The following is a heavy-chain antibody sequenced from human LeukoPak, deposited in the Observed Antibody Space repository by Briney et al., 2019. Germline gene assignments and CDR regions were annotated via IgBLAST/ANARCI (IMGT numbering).Heavy chain of an antibody. V-gene: IGHV3-48*03. CDR3: ARDMQWFDH. Sequence: GGSLRLSCAASGFTFSSYETNWVRQAPGKGLEWVSYISSSGGTIYYADSVKGRFTISRDNAKNSLYLQMNSLEADDTAVYYCARDMQWFDHWGQGTLVTVSS. J-gene: IGHJ5*02. CDR1: GFTFSSYE. D-gene: IGHD2-2*01. CDR2: ISSSGGTI.